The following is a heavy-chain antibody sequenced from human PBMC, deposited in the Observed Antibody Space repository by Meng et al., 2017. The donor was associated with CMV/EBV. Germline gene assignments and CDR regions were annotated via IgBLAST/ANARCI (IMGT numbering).Heavy chain of an antibody. Sequence: VSGGSVSSGSYYWSWIRQPPGKGLEWIGYIYYSGSTNYIPSLKSRVTISVDTSKNQFSLKLSSVTAADTAVYYCARDPYYGSGSYYTWGQGTLVTVSS. CDR3: ARDPYYGSGSYYT. V-gene: IGHV4-61*01. CDR2: IYYSGST. CDR1: GGSVSSGSYY. D-gene: IGHD3-10*01. J-gene: IGHJ5*02.